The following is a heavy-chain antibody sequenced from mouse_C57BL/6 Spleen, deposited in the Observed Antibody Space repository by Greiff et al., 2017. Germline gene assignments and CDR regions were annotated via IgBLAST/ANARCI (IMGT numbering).Heavy chain of an antibody. CDR2: INPGSGGT. CDR1: GYAFTNYL. J-gene: IGHJ4*01. CDR3: ARRGPGAMDY. D-gene: IGHD3-3*01. V-gene: IGHV1-54*01. Sequence: VQLQQSGAELVRPGTSVKVSCKASGYAFTNYLIEWVKQRPGQGLEWIGVINPGSGGTNYNEKFKGKATLTGDKSSSTAYMQLSSLTSEDSAVYFCARRGPGAMDYWGQGTSVTVAS.